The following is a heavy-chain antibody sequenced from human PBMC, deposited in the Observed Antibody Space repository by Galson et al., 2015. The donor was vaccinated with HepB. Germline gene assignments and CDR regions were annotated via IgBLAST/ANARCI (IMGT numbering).Heavy chain of an antibody. CDR3: ASSLGYGDYSESGYYFDY. CDR2: ISSSSSYI. J-gene: IGHJ4*02. Sequence: SLRLSCAASGFTFSSYSMNWVRQAPGKGLEWVSSISSSSSYIYYADSVKGRFTISRDNAKNSLYLQMNSLRAEDTAVYYCASSLGYGDYSESGYYFDYWGQGTLVTVSS. CDR1: GFTFSSYS. D-gene: IGHD4-17*01. V-gene: IGHV3-21*01.